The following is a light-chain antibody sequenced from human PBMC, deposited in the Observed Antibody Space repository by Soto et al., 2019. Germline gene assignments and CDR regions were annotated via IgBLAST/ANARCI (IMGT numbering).Light chain of an antibody. CDR3: QQSYSTQFT. CDR2: AAS. Sequence: DIPMTQSPSSLSASVGDRVTITCRASQSISSYLNWYQQKPGKAPKLLIYAASSLQSGVPSRFSGSGSGTDFTLPISSLQPEDFATYYCQQSYSTQFTFGPGTKVDIK. J-gene: IGKJ3*01. V-gene: IGKV1-39*01. CDR1: QSISSY.